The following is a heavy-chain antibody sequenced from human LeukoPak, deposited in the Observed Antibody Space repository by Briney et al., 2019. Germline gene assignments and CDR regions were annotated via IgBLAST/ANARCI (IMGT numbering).Heavy chain of an antibody. J-gene: IGHJ4*02. CDR1: VGSISSYY. V-gene: IGHV4-59*01. CDR3: ARDFPDSSSSRRFDY. CDR2: IYYSGST. Sequence: SETLSLTCIGSVGSISSYYWSWIRQPPGKGLEWIGYIYYSGSTNYNPSLENRVTISVDTSKNQFSLKLSSVTAADTAVYYCARDFPDSSSSRRFDYWGQGTLVTVSS. D-gene: IGHD6-6*01.